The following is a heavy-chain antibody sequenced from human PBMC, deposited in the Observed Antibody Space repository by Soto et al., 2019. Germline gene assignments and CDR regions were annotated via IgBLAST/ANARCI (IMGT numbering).Heavy chain of an antibody. J-gene: IGHJ4*02. D-gene: IGHD6-6*01. V-gene: IGHV1-69*01. CDR3: AREGLRRGALDY. Sequence: QVQLVQPGAEVKKPGSSVKVSCAASGGSLNNYAVSWVRRTPGQGFEWLGEIIPAFGTPNYAQKFQDRVTITADVLTNTVFMELSSLRSEDTAEYYCAREGLRRGALDYWGQGSLVTVSS. CDR2: IIPAFGTP. CDR1: GGSLNNYA.